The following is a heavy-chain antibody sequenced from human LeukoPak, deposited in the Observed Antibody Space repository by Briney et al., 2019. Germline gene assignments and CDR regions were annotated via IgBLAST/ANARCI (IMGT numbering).Heavy chain of an antibody. Sequence: GESLKISCKGSGYSFTGYWIGWVRQLPGKGLEWMGIIYPGDSDTRYSPSFQGQVTISADKSISTAYLQWSSLKASDTAMYYCASYYGSGSYSFDYWGQGTLVTVSS. CDR1: GYSFTGYW. CDR2: IYPGDSDT. J-gene: IGHJ4*02. V-gene: IGHV5-51*01. CDR3: ASYYGSGSYSFDY. D-gene: IGHD3-10*01.